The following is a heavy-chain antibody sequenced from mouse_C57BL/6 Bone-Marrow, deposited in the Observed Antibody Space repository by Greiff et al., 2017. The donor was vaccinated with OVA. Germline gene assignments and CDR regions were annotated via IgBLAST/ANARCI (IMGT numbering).Heavy chain of an antibody. CDR1: GYTFTDYY. D-gene: IGHD1-1*01. CDR3: ARKGDNGSSRDAMDD. CDR2: INPNNGGT. J-gene: IGHJ4*01. V-gene: IGHV1-26*01. Sequence: VQLQQSGPELVKPGASVKISCKASGYTFTDYYMNWVKQSHGKSLEWIGDINPNNGGTSYNQKFKGQTTLTVDKSSSTAYIELRSLTSEDSAVYYGARKGDNGSSRDAMDDWGQGTSVTVSA.